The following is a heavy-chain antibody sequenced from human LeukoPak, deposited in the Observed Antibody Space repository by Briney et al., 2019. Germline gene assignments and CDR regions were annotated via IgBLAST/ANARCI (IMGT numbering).Heavy chain of an antibody. D-gene: IGHD4-17*01. V-gene: IGHV3-74*01. Sequence: GGSLRLSCAASGFTFSYFWMHWFRQTPGKGLVWVSCINTDGSYSTYADSVKGRFTISRDNVRNTLYLQMNSLRAEDSAVYYCARDFDGPRASDYWGQGTLVTVSS. CDR2: INTDGSYS. CDR1: GFTFSYFW. J-gene: IGHJ4*02. CDR3: ARDFDGPRASDY.